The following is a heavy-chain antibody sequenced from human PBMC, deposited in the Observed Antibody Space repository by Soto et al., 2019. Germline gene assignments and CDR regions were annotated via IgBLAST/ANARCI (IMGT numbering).Heavy chain of an antibody. Sequence: QVQLVESGGGLVKPGGSLRLSCVASGFTFSDYYMSWVRQAPGKGLEWVSYISGTDPYMKYADAVRGRFTISRDNAKNSLYLQMNSLRDDDTAVYYCARGSSVRGMNVWGQGTPVTVSS. V-gene: IGHV3-11*06. CDR3: ARGSSVRGMNV. CDR1: GFTFSDYY. J-gene: IGHJ6*02. D-gene: IGHD6-13*01. CDR2: ISGTDPYM.